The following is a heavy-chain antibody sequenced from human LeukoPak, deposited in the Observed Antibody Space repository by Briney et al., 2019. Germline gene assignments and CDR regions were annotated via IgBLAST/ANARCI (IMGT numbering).Heavy chain of an antibody. CDR2: ISAYNGNT. V-gene: IGHV1-18*01. Sequence: GASVKVSCKASGYTFTSYGISWVRQAPGQGLEWMGWISAYNGNTNYAQKLQGRVTMTTDTSASTAYMELSSLRSEDTAVYYCARDQAYYGSGTYYNVLDYWGQGTLVTVSS. D-gene: IGHD3-10*01. CDR1: GYTFTSYG. CDR3: ARDQAYYGSGTYYNVLDY. J-gene: IGHJ4*02.